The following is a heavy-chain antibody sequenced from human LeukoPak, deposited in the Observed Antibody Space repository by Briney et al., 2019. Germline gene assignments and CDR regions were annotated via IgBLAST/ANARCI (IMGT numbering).Heavy chain of an antibody. CDR3: ARESSPYYDYVWGSYRYSLD. CDR2: IIPIFGTA. D-gene: IGHD3-16*02. CDR1: GGTFSSYA. V-gene: IGHV1-69*05. J-gene: IGHJ4*02. Sequence: SVKVSCKASGGTFSSYAISWVRQAPGQGLEWMGGIIPIFGTANYAQKFQGRVTITTDESTSTACMELSSLRSEDTAVYYCARESSPYYDYVWGSYRYSLDWGQGTLVTVSS.